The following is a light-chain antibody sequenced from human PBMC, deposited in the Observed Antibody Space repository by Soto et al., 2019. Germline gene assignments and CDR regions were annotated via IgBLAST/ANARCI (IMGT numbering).Light chain of an antibody. V-gene: IGLV2-8*01. J-gene: IGLJ1*01. CDR1: SSDVGGYNY. CDR2: EVS. CDR3: RSYAGSNNFNCV. Sequence: QSALTQPPSASGSPGQSVTISCTGTSSDVGGYNYVSWYQQHPGKAPKLMIYEVSKRPSGVPDRFSGSKSGNTASLTVSGLQAEDEADYYCRSYAGSNNFNCVFGTGTKVTVL.